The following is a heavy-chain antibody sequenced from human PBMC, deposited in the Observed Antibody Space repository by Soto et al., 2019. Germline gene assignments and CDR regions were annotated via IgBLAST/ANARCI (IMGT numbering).Heavy chain of an antibody. J-gene: IGHJ3*02. CDR1: GYSFTSYW. V-gene: IGHV5-51*01. Sequence: PGESLKISCKGSGYSFTSYWIGWVRQMPGKGLEWMGIIYPGDSDTRYSPSFQGQVTISADKSISTAYLQWSSLKASDTAMYYCARDCGGDCYSPVGDSFDIWGQGTMVTVS. D-gene: IGHD2-21*02. CDR2: IYPGDSDT. CDR3: ARDCGGDCYSPVGDSFDI.